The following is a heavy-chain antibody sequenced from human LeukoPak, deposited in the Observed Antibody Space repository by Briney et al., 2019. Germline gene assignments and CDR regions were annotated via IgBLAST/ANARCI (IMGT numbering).Heavy chain of an antibody. CDR2: ISSSGSTI. J-gene: IGHJ4*02. V-gene: IGHV3-48*03. Sequence: GGSLRLSCAASGFTFSSYEMNWVRQAPRKGLEWVSYISSSGSTIYYADSVKGRFTISRDNAKNSLYLQMNSLRAEDTAVYYCARGQADYGDYLLDWGQGTLVTVSS. D-gene: IGHD4-17*01. CDR3: ARGQADYGDYLLD. CDR1: GFTFSSYE.